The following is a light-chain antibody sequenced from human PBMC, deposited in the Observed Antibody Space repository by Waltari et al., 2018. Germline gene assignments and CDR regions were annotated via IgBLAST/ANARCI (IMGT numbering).Light chain of an antibody. V-gene: IGKV1-12*02. CDR3: LQTNSLPFT. CDR1: QGISSW. Sequence: DIQVTQSPSTLSASVGDRVTITCRASQGISSWLAWYQQKPGKAPNLLISAASSLQSGVPSRFSGSGSGTDFTLTISSLQPEDFATYYCLQTNSLPFTFGGGTNVEIK. J-gene: IGKJ4*01. CDR2: AAS.